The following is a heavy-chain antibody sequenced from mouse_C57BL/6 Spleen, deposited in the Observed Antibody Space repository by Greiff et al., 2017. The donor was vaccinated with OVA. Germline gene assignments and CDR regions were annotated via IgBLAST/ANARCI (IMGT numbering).Heavy chain of an antibody. Sequence: QVQLQQPGAELVKPGASVKVSCKASGYTFTSYWMHWVKQRPGQGLEWIGRIHPSDSDTNYNQKFKGKATLTVDKSSSTAYMQLSSLTSQDSAVYYCAMSSGYVGAMDYWGQGTSVTVSS. CDR1: GYTFTSYW. D-gene: IGHD3-2*02. CDR2: IHPSDSDT. J-gene: IGHJ4*01. V-gene: IGHV1-74*01. CDR3: AMSSGYVGAMDY.